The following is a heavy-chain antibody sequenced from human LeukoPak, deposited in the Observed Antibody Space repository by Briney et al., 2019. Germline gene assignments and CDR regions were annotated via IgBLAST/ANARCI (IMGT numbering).Heavy chain of an antibody. CDR2: ISSSGST. Sequence: SETLSLTCTVSGDSISSGDYYWSWIRQPAGKGLEWIGRISSSGSTNYNPSLKSRVTISVDTSKNQFSLKLSSVTAADTAVYYCARRESGSYYSVWPDAFDIWGQGTMVTVSS. V-gene: IGHV4-61*02. CDR1: GDSISSGDYY. D-gene: IGHD1-26*01. CDR3: ARRESGSYYSVWPDAFDI. J-gene: IGHJ3*02.